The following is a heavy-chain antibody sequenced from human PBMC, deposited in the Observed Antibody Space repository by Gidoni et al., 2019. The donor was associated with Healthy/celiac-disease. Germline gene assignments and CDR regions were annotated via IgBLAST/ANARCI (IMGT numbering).Heavy chain of an antibody. V-gene: IGHV4-4*02. J-gene: IGHJ4*02. CDR2: IYHCGST. CDR1: GGSISRINW. D-gene: IGHD3-22*01. CDR3: ARVGTYYDSSGLNQPFDY. Sequence: QVQLQESGPGLVKPSGTLSLTCAVPGGSISRINWWSWVRQPPGKGLEWIGEIYHCGSTNYNPSLKSRVTISVDKSKNQFSLKLSSVTAADTAVYYCARVGTYYDSSGLNQPFDYWGQGTLVTVSS.